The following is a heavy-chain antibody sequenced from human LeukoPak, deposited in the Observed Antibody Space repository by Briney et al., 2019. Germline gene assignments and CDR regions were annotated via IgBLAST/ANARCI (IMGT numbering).Heavy chain of an antibody. CDR2: IWSDGTEK. Sequence: GGSLTLSCAASGFTYSHYGKHWVRQVPGKGLEWVAVIWSDGTEKYYGDAVKGRFTISRDSSMKTLYLQMNSLRGDDTAVYYCAKDAQRGFDYSNSLESWGQGTLVTVSS. J-gene: IGHJ5*01. D-gene: IGHD4-11*01. CDR1: GFTYSHYG. CDR3: AKDAQRGFDYSNSLES. V-gene: IGHV3-33*06.